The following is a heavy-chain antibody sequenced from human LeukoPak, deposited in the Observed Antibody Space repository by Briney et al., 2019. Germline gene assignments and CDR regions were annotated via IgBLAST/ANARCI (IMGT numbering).Heavy chain of an antibody. CDR3: AREPLLTDYGGNHPYFDY. CDR2: INPNTGVT. J-gene: IGHJ4*02. D-gene: IGHD4-23*01. V-gene: IGHV1-2*02. CDR1: GYTFTGYY. Sequence: SVTLSCKASGYTFTGYYMHWVRRAPGQGLEGMGWINPNTGVTNYAQKLQVRVRLTRDTSIITAYMELTRLRSDDTAMYYCAREPLLTDYGGNHPYFDYWGQGTLVTVSS.